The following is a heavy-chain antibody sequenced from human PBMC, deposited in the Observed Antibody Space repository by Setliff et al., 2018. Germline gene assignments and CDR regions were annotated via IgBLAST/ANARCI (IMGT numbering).Heavy chain of an antibody. CDR2: IYYRGST. J-gene: IGHJ3*02. Sequence: RPSETLSLTCTVSGGSISSSSYYWGWIRQPPGKGLEWIGSIYYRGSTYYNPSLKSRVTISIDTSKNQFSLKLSSVTAADTAVYYCARVALVVVIRNAFDIWGQGTMVTVSS. V-gene: IGHV4-39*07. CDR1: GGSISSSSYY. D-gene: IGHD2-21*01. CDR3: ARVALVVVIRNAFDI.